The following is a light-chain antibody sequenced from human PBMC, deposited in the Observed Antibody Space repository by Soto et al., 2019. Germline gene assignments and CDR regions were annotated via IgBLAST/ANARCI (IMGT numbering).Light chain of an antibody. CDR3: CSYAGSYSYV. CDR1: SSDVGGYNY. Sequence: QSVLTQPASVSGSPGQSITISCTGTSSDVGGYNYVSWYQQHPGKAPKLMISDVTERPSGVPDRFSASKSGITASLTISGLQAEDEADYYCCSYAGSYSYVFGIGTKVTVL. CDR2: DVT. J-gene: IGLJ1*01. V-gene: IGLV2-11*01.